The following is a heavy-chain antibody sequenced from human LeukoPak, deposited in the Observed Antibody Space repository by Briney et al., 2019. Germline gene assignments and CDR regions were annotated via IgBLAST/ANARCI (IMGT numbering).Heavy chain of an antibody. V-gene: IGHV3-30*01. Sequence: GGSLRLSCAASGSTFSGHLLHWVRQAPGKGLEWVGGTACDGAEKYYADSVRGRFAISRDNSKSTVYLEMNSLRPEDAAVYYCAREGDRHFTFDYWGRGTLVTASS. D-gene: IGHD2/OR15-2a*01. CDR1: GSTFSGHL. CDR2: TACDGAEK. CDR3: AREGDRHFTFDY. J-gene: IGHJ4*02.